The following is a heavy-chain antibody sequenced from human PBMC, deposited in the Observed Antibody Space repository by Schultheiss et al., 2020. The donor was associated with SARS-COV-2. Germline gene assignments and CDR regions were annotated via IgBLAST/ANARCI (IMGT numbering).Heavy chain of an antibody. D-gene: IGHD3-22*01. V-gene: IGHV4-31*03. CDR2: IYYSGST. CDR3: ARARITMIVVVDAFDI. CDR1: GGSISSGGYY. J-gene: IGHJ3*02. Sequence: SETLSLTCTVSGGSISSGGYYWSWIRQHPGKGLEWIRYIYYSGSTYYNPSLKSRVTISVDTSKNQFSLKLSSVTAADTAVYYCARARITMIVVVDAFDIWGQGTMVTVSS.